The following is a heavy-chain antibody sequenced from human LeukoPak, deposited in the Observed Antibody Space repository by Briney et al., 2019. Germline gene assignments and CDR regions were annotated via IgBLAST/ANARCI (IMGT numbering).Heavy chain of an antibody. CDR2: INKDGSEK. Sequence: SGGSPRLSCAASGFTFSNYWINWVRQAPGKGLEWVANINKDGSEKYYVDSVKGRFTISRDNDKNSLYLQMNSLRAEDAAVYYCGYSSGWLFDYWGQGALVTVSS. J-gene: IGHJ4*02. V-gene: IGHV3-7*01. CDR3: GYSSGWLFDY. D-gene: IGHD6-19*01. CDR1: GFTFSNYW.